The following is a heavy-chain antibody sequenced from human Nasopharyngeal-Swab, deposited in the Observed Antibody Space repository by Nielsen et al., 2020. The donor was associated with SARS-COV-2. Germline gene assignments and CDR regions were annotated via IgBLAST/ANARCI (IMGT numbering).Heavy chain of an antibody. CDR3: ARGRRGWHAAQKTDYYYGMDV. CDR1: GGSFSGYY. J-gene: IGHJ6*02. CDR2: INHIGST. D-gene: IGHD6-19*01. V-gene: IGHV4-34*01. Sequence: SETLSLTCAVYGGSFSGYYWSWIRQPPGKGLEWIGEINHIGSTNYNPSLKSRVTISVDTSKNQFSLKLSSVTAADTAVYYCARGRRGWHAAQKTDYYYGMDVWGQRTTVTVSS.